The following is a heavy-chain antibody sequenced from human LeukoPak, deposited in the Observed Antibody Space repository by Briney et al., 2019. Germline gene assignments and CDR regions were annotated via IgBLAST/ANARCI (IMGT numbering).Heavy chain of an antibody. CDR2: ISNSGST. J-gene: IGHJ4*02. D-gene: IGHD2-2*03. CDR1: GGSITASY. CDR3: ARDKHLGFSSGTKYYPYYFDS. Sequence: PSETPSLTCTVSGGSITASYWTWVRQPPGKGLEYIGYISNSGSTNYNPSLKSRVTISVDTAKNHLSVNLTSVTDADTAVYYCARDKHLGFSSGTKYYPYYFDSWGQGIQVTVSS. V-gene: IGHV4-59*01.